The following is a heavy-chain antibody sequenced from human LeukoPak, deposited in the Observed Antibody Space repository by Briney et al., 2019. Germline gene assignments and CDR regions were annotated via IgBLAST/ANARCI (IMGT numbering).Heavy chain of an antibody. CDR2: VSPSSGHT. CDR1: GYTFTNYG. J-gene: IGHJ4*02. D-gene: IGHD3-22*01. Sequence: GASVKVSCKAFGYTFTNYGITWLRQAPGQGLEWMGWVSPSSGHTNYTQNLQDRVTMTTDTPTNTAYMELRSLRSDDTAVYYCARVVDFYYDSSGYLDYWGQGTLVTVSS. V-gene: IGHV1-18*01. CDR3: ARVVDFYYDSSGYLDY.